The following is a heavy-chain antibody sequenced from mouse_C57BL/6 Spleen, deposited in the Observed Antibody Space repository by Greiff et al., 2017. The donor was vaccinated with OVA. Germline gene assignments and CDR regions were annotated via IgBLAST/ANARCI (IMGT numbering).Heavy chain of an antibody. CDR2: IRSKSNNYAT. V-gene: IGHV10-1*01. CDR1: GFSFNTYA. Sequence: EVQLVESGGGLVQPKGSLKLSCAASGFSFNTYAMNWVRQAPGKGLEWVARIRSKSNNYATYYADSVKDRFTISRDDSESMLYLQMNNLKTEDTAMYYCVSYYDYDSYAMDYWGQGTSVTVSS. D-gene: IGHD2-4*01. J-gene: IGHJ4*01. CDR3: VSYYDYDSYAMDY.